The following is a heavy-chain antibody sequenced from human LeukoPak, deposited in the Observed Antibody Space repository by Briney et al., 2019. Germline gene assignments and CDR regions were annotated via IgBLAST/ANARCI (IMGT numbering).Heavy chain of an antibody. CDR2: IYSHGNA. D-gene: IGHD6-13*01. J-gene: IGHJ3*01. V-gene: IGHV4-4*07. Sequence: PSETLSLTCTVSGGSIRSFYWSWIRQSAGKGLEWVGRIYSHGNANYNPSLNSRVTMPLDTSKNQFSLKLTSVTAADTAVYYCARFRMTASATAAFDLWGQGTLVTVSS. CDR1: GGSIRSFY. CDR3: ARFRMTASATAAFDL.